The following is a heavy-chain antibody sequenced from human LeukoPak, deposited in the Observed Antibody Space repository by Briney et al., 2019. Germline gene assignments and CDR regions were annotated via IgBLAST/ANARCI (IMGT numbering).Heavy chain of an antibody. V-gene: IGHV3-11*05. J-gene: IGHJ4*02. CDR2: ISNSGSYT. D-gene: IGHD1-14*01. Sequence: TPGGSLRLSCAASGFSFSDNYMSWIRQAPGKGLEWVSYISNSGSYTNYPDSVKGRFTISRDNAKNSLYLQMNSLRDEDTAVYYCARAPQVSCWGQGALVTVSS. CDR3: ARAPQVSC. CDR1: GFSFSDNY.